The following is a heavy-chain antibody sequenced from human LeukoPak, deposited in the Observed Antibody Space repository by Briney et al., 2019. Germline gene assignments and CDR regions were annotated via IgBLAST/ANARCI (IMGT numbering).Heavy chain of an antibody. CDR2: IKQDGGER. Sequence: QPGGSLRLSCAASGFSFSRYWMSWVRQAPGKGLEWVANIKQDGGERYYVDSVKGRFTISRDNAKNSLCLQMNSLRAEDTAVYFCAMIEQVVSNVEGGYWGQGTLVTVSS. D-gene: IGHD6-6*01. CDR1: GFSFSRYW. V-gene: IGHV3-7*01. CDR3: AMIEQVVSNVEGGY. J-gene: IGHJ4*02.